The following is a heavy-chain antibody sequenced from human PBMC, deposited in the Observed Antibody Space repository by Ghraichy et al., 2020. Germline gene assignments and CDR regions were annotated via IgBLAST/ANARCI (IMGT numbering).Heavy chain of an antibody. D-gene: IGHD3-10*01. Sequence: ASVQVSCKVSGYTLTEVSVHWVRQAPGKGLEWMGGFDPESGERIYAQTFQGRVTMTEDTPIDTAYMELSSLRSEDSAVYYCATTVYYASGAYQLAYWGQGTLVTVSS. V-gene: IGHV1-24*01. CDR2: FDPESGER. CDR3: ATTVYYASGAYQLAY. J-gene: IGHJ4*02. CDR1: GYTLTEVS.